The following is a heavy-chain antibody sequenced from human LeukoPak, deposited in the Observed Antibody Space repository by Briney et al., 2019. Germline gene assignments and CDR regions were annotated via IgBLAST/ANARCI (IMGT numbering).Heavy chain of an antibody. CDR3: ARVAENYDILTGYTYCYGMDV. D-gene: IGHD3-9*01. CDR1: GGSISSSNW. Sequence: SGTLSLTCAVSGGSISSSNWWSWVRQPPGKGLEWIGEIYHSRSTNYNPSLKSRVTISVDKSKNQFSLKLSSVTAADTAVYYCARVAENYDILTGYTYCYGMDVWGQGTTVTVSS. V-gene: IGHV4-4*02. J-gene: IGHJ6*02. CDR2: IYHSRST.